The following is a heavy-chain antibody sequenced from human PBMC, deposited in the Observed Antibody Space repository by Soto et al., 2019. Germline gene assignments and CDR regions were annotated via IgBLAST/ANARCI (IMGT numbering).Heavy chain of an antibody. J-gene: IGHJ4*02. D-gene: IGHD6-19*01. CDR3: AKEAGYSSGWDTFDY. Sequence: EVQLLESGGGLVQPGGSLRLSCVAFGFTFSSYAMSWVRQAPGKGLEWVSAISGSGVSTYYADSVKGRFTISRDNSKNTFYLQMNSLRADDTAVYYCAKEAGYSSGWDTFDYWGQGTLVTVSS. CDR1: GFTFSSYA. V-gene: IGHV3-23*01. CDR2: ISGSGVST.